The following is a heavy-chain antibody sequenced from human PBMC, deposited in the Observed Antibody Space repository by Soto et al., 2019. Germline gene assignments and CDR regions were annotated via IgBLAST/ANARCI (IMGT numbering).Heavy chain of an antibody. V-gene: IGHV3-23*04. CDR2: ISGRGGST. CDR3: AKDRETSYNSSGYYPNPFDY. Sequence: EVQLVESGGGLVQPGGALRLSCAASGFTFSSDAMSWVRQAPGKGLEWVSAISGRGGSTYYADSVKGRFTISRDNSKNTLYLQMNSLRAEDTAVYYCAKDRETSYNSSGYYPNPFDYWGQGTLVTVYS. CDR1: GFTFSSDA. J-gene: IGHJ4*02. D-gene: IGHD3-22*01.